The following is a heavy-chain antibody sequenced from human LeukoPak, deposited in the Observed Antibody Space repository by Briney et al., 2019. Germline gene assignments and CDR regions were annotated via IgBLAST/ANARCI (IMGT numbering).Heavy chain of an antibody. CDR3: ARVQHYYDSSGYYLVYFDY. D-gene: IGHD3-22*01. CDR2: IYYSGST. J-gene: IGHJ4*02. Sequence: SETLSLTCTVSGGSISSSSYYWGWIRQPPGKGLEWIGSIYYSGSTYYNPSLKSRVTISIDTSKNQFSLKLSSVTAADTAVYYCARVQHYYDSSGYYLVYFDYWGQGTLVTVSS. V-gene: IGHV4-39*07. CDR1: GGSISSSSYY.